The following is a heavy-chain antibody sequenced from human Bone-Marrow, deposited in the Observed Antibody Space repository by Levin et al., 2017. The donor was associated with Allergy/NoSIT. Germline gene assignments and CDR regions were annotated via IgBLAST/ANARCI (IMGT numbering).Heavy chain of an antibody. D-gene: IGHD5-18*01. CDR2: ISYDGSNK. J-gene: IGHJ6*02. Sequence: GESLKISCAASGFTFSSYAMHWVRQAPGKGLEWVAVISYDGSNKYYADSVKGRFTISRDNSKNTLYLQMNSLRAEDTAVYYCARVLDSYGYLSYYGMDVWGQGTTVTVSS. V-gene: IGHV3-30-3*01. CDR3: ARVLDSYGYLSYYGMDV. CDR1: GFTFSSYA.